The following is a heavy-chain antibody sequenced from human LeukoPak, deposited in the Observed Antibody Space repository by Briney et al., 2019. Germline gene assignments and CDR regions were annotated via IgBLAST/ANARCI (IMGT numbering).Heavy chain of an antibody. J-gene: IGHJ4*02. D-gene: IGHD2-2*01. V-gene: IGHV3-NL1*01. CDR1: GFTFSSYG. Sequence: GRSLRLSCAASGFTFSSYGMYWVRQAPGKGLEWVSTIHPSGINTHHADSVKGRFTISRDNSKNTLYLQMNSLRVEDTAIYYCARDPSTLLPTDDSWGQGTLVAVSS. CDR2: IHPSGINT. CDR3: ARDPSTLLPTDDS.